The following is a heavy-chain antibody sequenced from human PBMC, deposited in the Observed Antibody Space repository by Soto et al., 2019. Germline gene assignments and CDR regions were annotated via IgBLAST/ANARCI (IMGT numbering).Heavy chain of an antibody. Sequence: PGGSLRLSCAASGFTFSSYGMHWVRQAPGKGLEWVAVISYDGSNKYYADSVKGRFTISRDNSKNTLYLQMNSLRAEDTAVYYCAKDRGSGDKNGYYFDYWGQGTLVTV. V-gene: IGHV3-30*18. CDR1: GFTFSSYG. J-gene: IGHJ4*02. CDR3: AKDRGSGDKNGYYFDY. D-gene: IGHD2-21*02. CDR2: ISYDGSNK.